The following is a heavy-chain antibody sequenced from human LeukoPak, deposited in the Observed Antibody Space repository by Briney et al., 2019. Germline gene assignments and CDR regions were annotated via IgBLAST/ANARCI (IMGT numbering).Heavy chain of an antibody. D-gene: IGHD3-10*01. CDR3: ATSGGPINWFDP. CDR1: GGSLSGYY. V-gene: IGHV4-34*01. J-gene: IGHJ5*02. Sequence: SETLSLTCAVYGGSLSGYYWGWIRQPTGKGLQWIGEVNHSGSTNYNPSLKSRVTISVDTSKNQFSLKLSSVTAADTAVYYCATSGGPINWFDPWGQGTLVTVSS. CDR2: VNHSGST.